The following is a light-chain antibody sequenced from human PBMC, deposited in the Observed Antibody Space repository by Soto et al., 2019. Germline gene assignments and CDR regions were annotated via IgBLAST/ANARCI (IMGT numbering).Light chain of an antibody. CDR1: QSVSSN. J-gene: IGKJ1*01. CDR3: QQYDKWPWT. Sequence: EIVMTQSPATLSVSPGERATLSCRASQSVSSNLAWYQQKPGQAPRLLMYGASSRAAGVPARFSGSGSGTELTLSISSLQSEDFAVYYCQQYDKWPWTFGQGTKVEIK. V-gene: IGKV3-15*01. CDR2: GAS.